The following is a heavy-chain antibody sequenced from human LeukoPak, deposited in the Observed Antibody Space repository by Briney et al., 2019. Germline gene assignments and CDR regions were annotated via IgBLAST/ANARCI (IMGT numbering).Heavy chain of an antibody. CDR3: ARDPHCTNGVCYTYYYYGMDV. CDR1: GGSISSCY. Sequence: SETLSLTCTVSGGSISSCYWSWIRQPAGKGLEWIGRIYTSGSTNYNPSLKSRVTMSVDTSKNQFSLKLSSVTAADTAVYYCARDPHCTNGVCYTYYYYGMDVWGQGTTVTVSS. V-gene: IGHV4-4*07. D-gene: IGHD2-8*01. CDR2: IYTSGST. J-gene: IGHJ6*02.